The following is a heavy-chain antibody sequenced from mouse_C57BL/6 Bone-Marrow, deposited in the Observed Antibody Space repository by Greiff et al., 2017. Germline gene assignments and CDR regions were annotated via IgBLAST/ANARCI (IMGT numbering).Heavy chain of an antibody. Sequence: QVQLQQPGAELVMPGASVKLSCKASGYTFTSHWVHWVKQRPGQGLEWIGEIDPSDSFTNYNQPFKGQSTLTVDKSTSTAYMQLSSLTSEDSAVYYCARRRFPYYFDNWGQGTTLTVSS. CDR3: ARRRFPYYFDN. V-gene: IGHV1-69*01. CDR2: IDPSDSFT. J-gene: IGHJ2*01. CDR1: GYTFTSHW.